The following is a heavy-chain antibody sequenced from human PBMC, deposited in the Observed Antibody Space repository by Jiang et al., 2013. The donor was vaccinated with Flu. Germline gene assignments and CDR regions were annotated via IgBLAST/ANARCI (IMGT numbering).Heavy chain of an antibody. J-gene: IGHJ4*02. CDR2: IYPGDSDT. CDR3: ARTYYYDSSGFAPFDY. V-gene: IGHV5-51*01. Sequence: LKISCKGSGYSFTSYWIGWVRQMPGKGLEWMGIIYPGDSDTRYSPSFQGQVTISADKSISTAYLQWSSLKASDTAMYYCARTYYYDSSGFAPFDYWGQGTLVTVSS. CDR1: GYSFTSYW. D-gene: IGHD3-22*01.